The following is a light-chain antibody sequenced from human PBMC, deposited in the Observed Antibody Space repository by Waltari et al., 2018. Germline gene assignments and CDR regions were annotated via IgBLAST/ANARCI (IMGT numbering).Light chain of an antibody. CDR2: DVN. J-gene: IGLJ3*02. CDR3: SSYAGSFTWV. CDR1: SSDVGSYNY. Sequence: QSALTQPRSVSESPGQSVTFPCTGTSSDVGSYNYVSWYQQHPGKAPKLMIYDVNKRPSGVPDRFSGSKSGNTASLTISGLQAEDEAVYYCSSYAGSFTWVFGGGTKVTVL. V-gene: IGLV2-11*01.